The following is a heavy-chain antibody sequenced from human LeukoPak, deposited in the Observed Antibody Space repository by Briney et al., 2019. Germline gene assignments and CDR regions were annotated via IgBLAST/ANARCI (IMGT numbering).Heavy chain of an antibody. V-gene: IGHV3-66*02. CDR3: ARESPYNWNGGGGFDY. J-gene: IGHJ4*02. CDR2: IYSGGST. CDR1: GFTVSSNY. Sequence: GGSLRLSCAASGFTVSSNYMSWVRQAPGKGLEWVSVIYSGGSTYYADSVKGRFTISRDNSKNTLYLQMNSLRAEDTAVYYCARESPYNWNGGGGFDYWGQGTLVTVSS. D-gene: IGHD1-1*01.